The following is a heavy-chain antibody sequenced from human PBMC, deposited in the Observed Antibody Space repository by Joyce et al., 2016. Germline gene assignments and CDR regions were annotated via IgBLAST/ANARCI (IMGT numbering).Heavy chain of an antibody. CDR3: ARVGNCSADQCFSWNFFDY. Sequence: QVQLVQSGAEVKKPGSSVKVSCKTSGGNLNSYVISWARQAPGQGLEWVGGIIPLFDTTNYGQKFQGRVTITADESTNTGYLELSSLRPEDTAVYFCARVGNCSADQCFSWNFFDYWGQGTLVTVSS. CDR2: IIPLFDTT. CDR1: GGNLNSYV. J-gene: IGHJ4*02. D-gene: IGHD2-15*01. V-gene: IGHV1-69*01.